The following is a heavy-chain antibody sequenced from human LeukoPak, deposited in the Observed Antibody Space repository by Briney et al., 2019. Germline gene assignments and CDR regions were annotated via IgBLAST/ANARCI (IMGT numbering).Heavy chain of an antibody. CDR3: ARESSAVAHTMMRDWLDP. CDR2: INHSGRT. D-gene: IGHD3-22*01. J-gene: IGHJ5*02. Sequence: SHTLSLTCDVSGYSINFGHLWGWIRQPPGKGLEWIASINHSGRTYYTPSLKSRVTISVDTLKNQFSLKVTSVTAEDTAMYFCARESSAVAHTMMRDWLDPWGQGTLVTVSS. CDR1: GYSINFGHL. V-gene: IGHV4-38-2*02.